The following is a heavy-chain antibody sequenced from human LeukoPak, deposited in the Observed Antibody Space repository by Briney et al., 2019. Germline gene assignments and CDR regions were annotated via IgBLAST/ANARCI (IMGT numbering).Heavy chain of an antibody. CDR2: ISSSSSYI. CDR1: GFTFSSYS. D-gene: IGHD6-13*01. Sequence: GGSLRLSCAASGFTFSSYSMNWVRQAPGKGLEWVSSISSSSSYIYYADSVKGQFTISRDNAKNSLYLQMNSLRAEDTAVYYCARESGDSSWPYYYYGMDVWGQGTTVIVSS. J-gene: IGHJ6*02. CDR3: ARESGDSSWPYYYYGMDV. V-gene: IGHV3-21*01.